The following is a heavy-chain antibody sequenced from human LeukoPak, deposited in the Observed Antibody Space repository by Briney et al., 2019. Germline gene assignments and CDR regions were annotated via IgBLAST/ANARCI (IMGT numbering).Heavy chain of an antibody. Sequence: ASVNVSCKASGYTFTSYAMHWVRQAPGQRLEWMGWINAGNGNTKYSQKFQGRVTITRDTSASTAYMEVSSLRSEDTAVYYCARDSSGSYYYGMDVWGQGTTVTVSS. CDR1: GYTFTSYA. J-gene: IGHJ6*02. CDR2: INAGNGNT. D-gene: IGHD3-22*01. V-gene: IGHV1-3*01. CDR3: ARDSSGSYYYGMDV.